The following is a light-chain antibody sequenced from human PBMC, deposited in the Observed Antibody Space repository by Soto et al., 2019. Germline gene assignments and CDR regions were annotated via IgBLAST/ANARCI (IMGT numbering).Light chain of an antibody. CDR2: GAS. J-gene: IGKJ1*01. CDR3: HQHGGSPET. Sequence: EIVLTQSPGTLSLSPGERATRSCRASRGVNNNYLAWYQQKPGQAPRLLIFGASSRATGIPDRFIGSGSGTEFILTISRLEPDDFAIYHCHQHGGSPETFGQGTKVDIK. V-gene: IGKV3-20*01. CDR1: RGVNNNY.